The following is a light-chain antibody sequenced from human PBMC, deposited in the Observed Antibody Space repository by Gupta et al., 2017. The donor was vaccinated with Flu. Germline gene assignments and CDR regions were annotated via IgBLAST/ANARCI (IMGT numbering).Light chain of an antibody. CDR1: SANIGSNN. V-gene: IGLV1-44*01. J-gene: IGLJ1*01. CDR3: AAWDDSLNGHYV. Sequence: SANIGSNNVNWYQHGPGTAPKLLIYGNSQRPSGVPDRFSGAKSGTSASLASSGLQSEDEADYYCAAWDDSLNGHYVFGTGTKVTAL. CDR2: GNS.